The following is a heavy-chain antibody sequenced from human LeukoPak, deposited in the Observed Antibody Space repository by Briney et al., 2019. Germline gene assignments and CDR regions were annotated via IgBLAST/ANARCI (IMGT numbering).Heavy chain of an antibody. D-gene: IGHD2-2*01. CDR3: ARAPYCSSSSCPGYFQH. CDR1: GYTFTIYG. Sequence: ASVTVSFKASGYTFTIYGITEVRQAPGQGLAWMGWINAYNGNTNYAQKLQGRVNMTTDTSTSTAYMELKSLRSDDTAVDYCARAPYCSSSSCPGYFQHWGQGTLVSVSS. CDR2: INAYNGNT. J-gene: IGHJ1*01. V-gene: IGHV1-18*01.